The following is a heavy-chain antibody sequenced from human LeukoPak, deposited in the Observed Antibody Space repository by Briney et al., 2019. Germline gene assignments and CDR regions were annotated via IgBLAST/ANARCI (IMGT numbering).Heavy chain of an antibody. CDR1: GYTFTSYY. D-gene: IGHD3-22*01. Sequence: ASVKVSCKASGYTFTSYYMHWVRQAPGEGLEWMGIINPSGGSTSYAQKFQGRVTMTRDMSTSTVYMELRSLRSDDTAVYYCASLKNSYDSSGYLVTDAFDIWGQGTMVTVSS. V-gene: IGHV1-46*01. CDR3: ASLKNSYDSSGYLVTDAFDI. CDR2: INPSGGST. J-gene: IGHJ3*02.